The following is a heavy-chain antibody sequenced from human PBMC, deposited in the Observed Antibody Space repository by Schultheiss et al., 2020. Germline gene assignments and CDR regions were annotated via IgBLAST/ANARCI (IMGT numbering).Heavy chain of an antibody. CDR1: GFTFSSYA. CDR2: ISWNSGSI. J-gene: IGHJ3*02. D-gene: IGHD6-19*01. CDR3: ARDPLTYSSGWYAFDI. Sequence: GGSLRLSCAASGFTFSSYAMHWVRQAPGKGLEWVSGISWNSGSIGYADSVKGRFTISRDNAKNSLYLQMNSLRAEDTAVYYCARDPLTYSSGWYAFDIWGQGTMVTVSS. V-gene: IGHV3-9*01.